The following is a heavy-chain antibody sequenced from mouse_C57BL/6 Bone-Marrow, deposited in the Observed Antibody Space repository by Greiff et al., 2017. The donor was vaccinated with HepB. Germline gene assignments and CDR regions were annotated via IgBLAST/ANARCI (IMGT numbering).Heavy chain of an antibody. CDR2: INPNNGGT. V-gene: IGHV1-18*01. CDR1: GYTFTDYN. D-gene: IGHD2-4*01. Sequence: DVKLQESGPELVKPGASVKIPCKASGYTFTDYNMDWVKQSHGKSLEWIGDINPNNGGTIYNQKFKGKATLTVDKSSSTAYMELRSLTSEDTAVYYCAAWDYGAWFAYWGQGTLVTVSA. J-gene: IGHJ3*01. CDR3: AAWDYGAWFAY.